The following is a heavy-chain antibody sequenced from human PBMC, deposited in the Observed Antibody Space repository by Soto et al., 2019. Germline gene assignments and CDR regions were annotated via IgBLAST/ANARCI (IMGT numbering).Heavy chain of an antibody. V-gene: IGHV3-23*01. CDR2: ISVSGGST. J-gene: IGHJ6*02. Sequence: GGSLRLSCAASGFTFSSYAMSWVRQAPGKGLEWVSTISVSGGSTYYADSVKGRFTISRDNSKNTLYLQMNSLRAEDTAVYYCAKDGDNYDYYNGMDVWGQGTTVTSP. CDR3: AKDGDNYDYYNGMDV. D-gene: IGHD1-20*01. CDR1: GFTFSSYA.